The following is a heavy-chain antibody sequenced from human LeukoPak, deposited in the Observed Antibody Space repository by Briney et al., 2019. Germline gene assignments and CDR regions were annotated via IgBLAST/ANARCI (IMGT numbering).Heavy chain of an antibody. CDR1: GFTFGHYY. J-gene: IGHJ5*02. Sequence: GGSLRLSCAASGFTFGHYYMSWIRQAPGKGLEWVSYISSSGSTIYYADSVKGRFTISRDNAKYSLYLQVNSLRAEDTAVYYCARKGVYTSAAWFDPWGQGTLVTVSS. V-gene: IGHV3-11*01. D-gene: IGHD6-25*01. CDR2: ISSSGSTI. CDR3: ARKGVYTSAAWFDP.